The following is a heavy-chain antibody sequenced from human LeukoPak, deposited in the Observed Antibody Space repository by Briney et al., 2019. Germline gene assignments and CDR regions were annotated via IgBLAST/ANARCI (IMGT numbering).Heavy chain of an antibody. CDR2: IIPIVGTA. Sequence: SPKVSCKASRGTFSSYAISWVRHAPGQRVEWMGRIIPIVGTANNAQQSQGRATLTTDESTSTASMELTRLSSETTAVYSFARVSTTPHYGGKTTWFDPWGQGTLVTVSS. CDR3: ARVSTTPHYGGKTTWFDP. J-gene: IGHJ5*02. CDR1: RGTFSSYA. V-gene: IGHV1-69*05. D-gene: IGHD4-17*01.